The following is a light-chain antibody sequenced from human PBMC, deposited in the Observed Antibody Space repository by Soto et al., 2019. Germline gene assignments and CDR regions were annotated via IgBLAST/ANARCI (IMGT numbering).Light chain of an antibody. CDR2: ATS. CDR1: QDADNH. J-gene: IGKJ3*01. Sequence: GDRVTITCRTSQDADNHLAWYQQRPGRVPRLLIYATSTIASGVPSRFGGSGSGTDFTLTISSLQPEDVATYYCQKYNGDAFTFGPGTRVDLK. V-gene: IGKV1-27*01. CDR3: QKYNGDAFT.